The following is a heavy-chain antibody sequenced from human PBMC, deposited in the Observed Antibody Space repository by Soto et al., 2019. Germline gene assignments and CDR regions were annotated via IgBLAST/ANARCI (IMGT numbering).Heavy chain of an antibody. D-gene: IGHD1-7*01. Sequence: ASVKVSCKASGYTFTIYGISCVLQAPGQGLEWMGWISAYNGNTNYAQKLQGRVTMTTDTSTSTAYMELRSLRSDDTAVYYCARGDLELNFDYWGQGTLVTVSS. V-gene: IGHV1-18*01. CDR3: ARGDLELNFDY. CDR2: ISAYNGNT. CDR1: GYTFTIYG. J-gene: IGHJ4*02.